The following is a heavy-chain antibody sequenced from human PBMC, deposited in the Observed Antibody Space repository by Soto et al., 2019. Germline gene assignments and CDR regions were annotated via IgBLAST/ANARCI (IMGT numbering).Heavy chain of an antibody. J-gene: IGHJ6*02. V-gene: IGHV4-59*13. CDR3: ARGVKGGYPTVIYYYGMDV. CDR1: GGSISSYY. CDR2: IYYSGST. D-gene: IGHD3-22*01. Sequence: SETLSLTCTVSGGSISSYYWSWIRQPPGKGLEWIGYIYYSGSTNYNPSLKSRVTISVDTSKNQFSLKLSSVTAADTAVYYCARGVKGGYPTVIYYYGMDVWGQGTTVTVSS.